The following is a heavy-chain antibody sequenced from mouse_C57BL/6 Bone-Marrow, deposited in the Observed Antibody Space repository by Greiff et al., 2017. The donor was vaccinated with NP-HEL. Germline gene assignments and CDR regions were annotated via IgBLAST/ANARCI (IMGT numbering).Heavy chain of an antibody. CDR2: INPSSGYT. CDR1: GYTFTSYW. CDR3: ASWYGYDAAWFAY. Sequence: VQLQQSGAELAKPGASVKLSCKASGYTFTSYWMHWVKQRPGQGLEWIGFINPSSGYTKYNQKFKDKATLTADKSSSTAYMQLSSLTYEDSAVYYCASWYGYDAAWFAYWGQGALVTVSA. V-gene: IGHV1-7*01. J-gene: IGHJ3*01. D-gene: IGHD2-2*01.